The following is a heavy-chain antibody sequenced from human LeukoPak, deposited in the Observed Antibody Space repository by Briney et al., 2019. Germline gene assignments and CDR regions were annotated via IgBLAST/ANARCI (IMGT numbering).Heavy chain of an antibody. D-gene: IGHD6-6*01. J-gene: IGHJ4*02. CDR2: IWYDGSNK. CDR1: GFTFSSYG. V-gene: IGHV3-33*01. CDR3: ARDRSSYYFDY. Sequence: GRSLRLSCAASGFTFSSYGMHWVRQAPGKGLEWVAVIWYDGSNKYYADSVKGRFTIFRDNSKNTLYLQMNSLRAEDTAVYYCARDRSSYYFDYWGQGTLVTVSS.